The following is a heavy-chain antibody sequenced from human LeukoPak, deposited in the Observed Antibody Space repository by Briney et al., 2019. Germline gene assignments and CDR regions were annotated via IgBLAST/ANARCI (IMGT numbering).Heavy chain of an antibody. CDR1: GGSITSSSYY. Sequence: SETLSLSCTVSGGSITSSSYYWGWIRQPPGKGLEWIGNVYYSGSTYYNPSLQSRVTISVDTSKNQFSLNLSSVTAADTAVYYCATGDGYYDSSGYYDYWGQGTLVTVSS. D-gene: IGHD3-22*01. CDR3: ATGDGYYDSSGYYDY. V-gene: IGHV4-39*07. CDR2: VYYSGST. J-gene: IGHJ4*02.